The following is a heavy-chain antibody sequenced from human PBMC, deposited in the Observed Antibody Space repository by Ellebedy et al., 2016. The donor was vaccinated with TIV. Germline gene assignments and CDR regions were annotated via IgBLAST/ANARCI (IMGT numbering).Heavy chain of an antibody. CDR1: GYSFNTHW. CDR2: IYPGDSDT. CDR3: ARHIGGGVIMVRGCFDY. Sequence: GESLKISXKGFGYSFNTHWIGWVRQMPGKGLEWVGIIYPGDSDTRYSPSFEGQVTLSVDKSITTAYLEWSSLKASDTAMYYCARHIGGGVIMVRGCFDYWGQGSLVTVAS. V-gene: IGHV5-51*01. J-gene: IGHJ4*02. D-gene: IGHD3-10*01.